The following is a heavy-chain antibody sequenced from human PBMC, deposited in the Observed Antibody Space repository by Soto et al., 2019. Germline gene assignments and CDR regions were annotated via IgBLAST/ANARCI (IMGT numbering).Heavy chain of an antibody. CDR3: VKVSTFYDILTGYYSTNFFDP. CDR1: SFSFSEYS. V-gene: IGHV3-64D*06. D-gene: IGHD3-9*01. CDR2: ISSDGDIT. J-gene: IGHJ5*02. Sequence: XGSLRLSCSASSFSFSEYSMHGVRQAPGKGLQYVSTISSDGDITYYADSVKGRFTISRDNSKNTLYLQMNSLRPEDTAVYYCVKVSTFYDILTGYYSTNFFDPWGQGTLVTVSS.